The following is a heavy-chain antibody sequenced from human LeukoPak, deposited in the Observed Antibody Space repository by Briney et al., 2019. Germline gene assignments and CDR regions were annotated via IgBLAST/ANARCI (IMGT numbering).Heavy chain of an antibody. CDR3: AKKGISGTVTGALDH. Sequence: GRSLRLSCAASGFTFSNYGMHWVRQAPGKGLEWVAVISYDGSHKYYADSVKGRFTISRDDSENTLYLQVNSLRAEDTAVYYCAKKGISGTVTGALDHWGQGTLLTVSS. J-gene: IGHJ4*02. D-gene: IGHD4-11*01. CDR1: GFTFSNYG. V-gene: IGHV3-30*18. CDR2: ISYDGSHK.